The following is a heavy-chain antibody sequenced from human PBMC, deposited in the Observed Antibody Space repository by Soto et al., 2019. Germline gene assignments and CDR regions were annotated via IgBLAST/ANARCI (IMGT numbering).Heavy chain of an antibody. CDR3: ARLFAGATRVGGMDV. Sequence: PGESLKISCKGSGYSFTSYWIGWVRQMPGKGLEWMGIIYPGDSDTRYSPSFQGQVTISADKSISTAYLQWSSLKASDTAMYYCARLFAGATRVGGMDVWGQGTTVTVSS. CDR2: IYPGDSDT. J-gene: IGHJ6*02. D-gene: IGHD1-26*01. CDR1: GYSFTSYW. V-gene: IGHV5-51*01.